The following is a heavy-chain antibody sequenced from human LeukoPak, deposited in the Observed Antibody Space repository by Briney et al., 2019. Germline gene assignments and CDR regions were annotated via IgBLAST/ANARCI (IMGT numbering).Heavy chain of an antibody. CDR2: ISSSRSYI. CDR3: AIDVRQLVGYYFDY. CDR1: GFTFSRYS. V-gene: IGHV3-21*01. J-gene: IGHJ4*02. Sequence: GGSVRLSCAASGFTFSRYSMKWVRQAPGKGGEGVSSISSSRSYIYYADSVKDRFTISRDNAKNSLYLQMNSLRAEDTAVYYCAIDVRQLVGYYFDYWGQGTLVTVSS. D-gene: IGHD6-13*01.